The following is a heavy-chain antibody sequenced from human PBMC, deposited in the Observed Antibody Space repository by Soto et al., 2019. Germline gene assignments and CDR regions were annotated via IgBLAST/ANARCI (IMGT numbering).Heavy chain of an antibody. Sequence: PGESLKISCKGSGYSFTSYCISWVLQMPGKGLEWMGRIDPSDSYTNYSPSFQGHVTISADKSISTAYLQWSSLKASDTAMYYCARLYYGSGSYYYYYGMDVWGQGTTVTVSS. CDR3: ARLYYGSGSYYYYYGMDV. V-gene: IGHV5-10-1*01. D-gene: IGHD3-10*01. CDR1: GYSFTSYC. J-gene: IGHJ6*02. CDR2: IDPSDSYT.